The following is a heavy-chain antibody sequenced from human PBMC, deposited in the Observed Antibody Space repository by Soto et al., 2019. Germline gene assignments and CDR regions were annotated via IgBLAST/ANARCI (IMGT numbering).Heavy chain of an antibody. J-gene: IGHJ4*02. Sequence: GGSLRLSCAASGFTFSSYVMNWVRQAPGKGLEWVSTISGSGDRTHYAESVKGRFTISRDNSKNTLYLQMNSLRAEDTAVYYWAKNGLGVGSCHGWGKGALVTFP. CDR3: AKNGLGVGSCHG. CDR2: ISGSGDRT. D-gene: IGHD2-15*01. V-gene: IGHV3-23*01. CDR1: GFTFSSYV.